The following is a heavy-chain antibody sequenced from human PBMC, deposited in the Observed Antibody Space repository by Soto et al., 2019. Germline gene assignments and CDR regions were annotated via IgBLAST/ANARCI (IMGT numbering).Heavy chain of an antibody. V-gene: IGHV3-9*01. CDR1: GFTFDDNA. CDR2: INWKSDI. Sequence: GGSLRLSCAVSGFTFDDNAMHWVRQAPEKGLERVSGINWKSDIGYADSVKGRFTISRDNAENSLYLQMNSLRAEDTALYYCAISQDRGGRTTFIYWGQGTL. CDR3: AISQDRGGRTTFIY. J-gene: IGHJ4*02. D-gene: IGHD3-16*01.